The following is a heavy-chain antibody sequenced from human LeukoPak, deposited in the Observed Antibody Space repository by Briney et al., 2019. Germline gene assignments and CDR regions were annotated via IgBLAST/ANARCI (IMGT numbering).Heavy chain of an antibody. D-gene: IGHD3-10*01. CDR2: INHSGST. V-gene: IGHV4-34*01. J-gene: IGHJ5*02. Sequence: SETLSLTCAGYGGPFSGYYWSWIRQPPGKGLEWMGEINHSGSTNYNPSLKSRVTISVNTSKNQFSLKLSSVTAADTAVYYCARRGHRVLWFGELSRVVWFDPWGQGTLVTVSS. CDR3: ARRGHRVLWFGELSRVVWFDP. CDR1: GGPFSGYY.